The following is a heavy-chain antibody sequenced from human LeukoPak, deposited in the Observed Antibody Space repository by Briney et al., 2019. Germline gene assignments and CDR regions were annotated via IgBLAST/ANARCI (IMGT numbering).Heavy chain of an antibody. CDR2: VSDSGDYT. V-gene: IGHV3-23*01. CDR3: AKAPISKDCSGGSCYLFDY. D-gene: IGHD2-15*01. J-gene: IGHJ4*02. Sequence: GGSLRLSCAASGFTFNSYAMTWVRQAPGKGLEWVSSVSDSGDYTYYADSVKDRFTISRDNSKNTLYLQVNSLRAEDTAVYYCAKAPISKDCSGGSCYLFDYWGQGTLVTVSS. CDR1: GFTFNSYA.